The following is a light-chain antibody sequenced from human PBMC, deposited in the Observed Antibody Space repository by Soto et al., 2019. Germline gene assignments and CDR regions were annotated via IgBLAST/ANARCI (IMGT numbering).Light chain of an antibody. CDR2: DVS. J-gene: IGLJ2*01. V-gene: IGLV2-14*03. Sequence: QSALTQPASVSGSPGQSITISCTGTSSDVGGYNFVSWFQHHPGKAPKLMIFDVSNRPSGVSDRFSGSKSGNTASLTISGLQAEDEADYYCSSCTGSTTLVVFGGGTQLTVL. CDR3: SSCTGSTTLVV. CDR1: SSDVGGYNF.